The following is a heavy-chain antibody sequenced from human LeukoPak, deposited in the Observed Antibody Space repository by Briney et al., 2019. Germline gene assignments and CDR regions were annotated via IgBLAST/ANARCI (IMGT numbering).Heavy chain of an antibody. V-gene: IGHV5-51*01. CDR3: ARLPSPYYYDSSGYPNAEYFQH. Sequence: GESLKISCKGSGYSFTSYWIGWVRQMPGKGLEWMGIIYPGDSDTRYSPSFQGQVTISADKSISTAYLQWSSLKASDTAMYYCARLPSPYYYDSSGYPNAEYFQHWGQGTLVTVSS. CDR2: IYPGDSDT. CDR1: GYSFTSYW. J-gene: IGHJ1*01. D-gene: IGHD3-22*01.